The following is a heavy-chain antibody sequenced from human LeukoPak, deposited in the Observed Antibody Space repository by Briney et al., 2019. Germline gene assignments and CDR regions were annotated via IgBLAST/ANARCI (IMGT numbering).Heavy chain of an antibody. CDR2: MNPNGGNT. V-gene: IGHV1-8*01. CDR3: ARDRIYDSSGLGAFDI. Sequence: SAKVSCKASGYTVTSYDIDRVRQATRQGLEWMRWMNPNGGNTGYAQKFQGRVTMTRNTSISTAYMELSSLRSEDTAVYYCARDRIYDSSGLGAFDIWGQGTMVTVSS. CDR1: GYTVTSYD. D-gene: IGHD3-22*01. J-gene: IGHJ3*02.